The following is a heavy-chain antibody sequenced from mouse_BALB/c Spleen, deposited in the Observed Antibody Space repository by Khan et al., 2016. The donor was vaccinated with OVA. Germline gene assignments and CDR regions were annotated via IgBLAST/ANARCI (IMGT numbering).Heavy chain of an antibody. D-gene: IGHD1-1*01. Sequence: QIQLVQSGPELLRPGVSVKISCKGSGYTFTDYGMHWVRQSPAKSLEWIGVITTYSGDTNYNQKFKGKATMTVDKSSSTAYMELARLTSEDSAIYYCARLTLRLDYWGQGTSVTVSS. CDR2: ITTYSGDT. CDR1: GYTFTDYG. J-gene: IGHJ4*01. V-gene: IGHV1S137*01. CDR3: ARLTLRLDY.